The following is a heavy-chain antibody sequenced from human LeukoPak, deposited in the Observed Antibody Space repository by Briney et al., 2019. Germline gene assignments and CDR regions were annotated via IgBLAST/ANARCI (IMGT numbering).Heavy chain of an antibody. Sequence: GGSLRLSCAASGFAFSSYSMSWVRQAPGKGLEWVSSITSSGSYIYYADSVKGRFTISRDDAKNSLYLQMNSLRVEDTAVYYCARERHTFDPWGQGTLVTVSS. CDR1: GFAFSSYS. CDR2: ITSSGSYI. V-gene: IGHV3-21*01. D-gene: IGHD6-25*01. CDR3: ARERHTFDP. J-gene: IGHJ5*02.